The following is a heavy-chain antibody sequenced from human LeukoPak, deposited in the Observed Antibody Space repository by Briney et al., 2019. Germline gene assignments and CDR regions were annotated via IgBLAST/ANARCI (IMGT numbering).Heavy chain of an antibody. Sequence: SETLSLTCTVSGGSISSSSYYWGWIRQPPGKGLEWIGSVYYSGSTNYNPSLKSRVTISVDTSKNQFSLKLSSVTAADTAVYYCARDKRDYGDYSLDYWGQGTLVTVSS. CDR1: GGSISSSSYY. J-gene: IGHJ4*02. CDR3: ARDKRDYGDYSLDY. V-gene: IGHV4-39*07. D-gene: IGHD4-17*01. CDR2: VYYSGST.